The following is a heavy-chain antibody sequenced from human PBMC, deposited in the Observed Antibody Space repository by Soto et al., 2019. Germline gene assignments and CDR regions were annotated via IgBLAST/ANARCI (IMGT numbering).Heavy chain of an antibody. Sequence: QVQLQQWGAGLLKPSETLSLTCVVYGGSLSGYYWSWIRQPPGKGLEWIGETTDSGSTNYNPSLKSRVSISVDTSKNQFSLKVNSVTAADTAVYYCARGRERWATVTTPFDPWGQGNLVTVSS. V-gene: IGHV4-34*02. CDR2: TTDSGST. CDR1: GGSLSGYY. D-gene: IGHD4-17*01. J-gene: IGHJ5*02. CDR3: ARGRERWATVTTPFDP.